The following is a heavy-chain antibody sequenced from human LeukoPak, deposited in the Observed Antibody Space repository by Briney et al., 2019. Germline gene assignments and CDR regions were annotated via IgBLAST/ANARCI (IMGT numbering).Heavy chain of an antibody. CDR1: GGSISSSSYY. D-gene: IGHD3-9*01. V-gene: IGHV4-39*07. Sequence: SETLSLTCTVSGGSISSSSYYWGWIRQPPGKGLEWIGYIYYRGSTYYNPSLKSRVTISVDTSKNQFSLKLSSVTAADTAVYYCAREKGLRYFDWLPPYAFDIWGQGTMVTVSS. J-gene: IGHJ3*02. CDR2: IYYRGST. CDR3: AREKGLRYFDWLPPYAFDI.